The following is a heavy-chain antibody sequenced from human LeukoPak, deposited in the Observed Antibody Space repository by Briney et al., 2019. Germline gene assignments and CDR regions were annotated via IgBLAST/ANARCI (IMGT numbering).Heavy chain of an antibody. CDR1: GFTLSNYS. Sequence: GGSLRLSCAASGFTLSNYSMNWVRQAPGKGLEWVAFISSSSSYIFYADSLKGRFTISRDNAKNSLYLQMNSLRADDTAVYYCARDLAYCDDGLWGQETLVTVSS. D-gene: IGHD4-17*01. V-gene: IGHV3-21*01. CDR2: ISSSSSYI. CDR3: ARDLAYCDDGL. J-gene: IGHJ4*02.